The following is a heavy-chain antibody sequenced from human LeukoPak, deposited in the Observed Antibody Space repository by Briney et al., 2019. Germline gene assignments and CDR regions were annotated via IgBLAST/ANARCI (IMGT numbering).Heavy chain of an antibody. D-gene: IGHD6-19*01. CDR2: INPNSGGT. Sequence: ASVKVSCKASGYISTGYYMHWVRQAPGQGLEWMGWINPNSGGTNYAQKFQGRVTMTRDTSISTAYMDLNRLRSDDTAVYYCARVVAVTGTPVYYMDVWGKGTTVTVSS. CDR1: GYISTGYY. J-gene: IGHJ6*03. V-gene: IGHV1-2*02. CDR3: ARVVAVTGTPVYYMDV.